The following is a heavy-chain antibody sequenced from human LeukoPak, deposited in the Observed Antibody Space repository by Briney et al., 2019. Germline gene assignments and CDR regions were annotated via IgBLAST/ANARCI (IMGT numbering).Heavy chain of an antibody. V-gene: IGHV3-30*02. CDR3: AKNLPHSSGSFDY. CDR2: IRYDGSNK. J-gene: IGHJ4*02. CDR1: GFTFSTYG. D-gene: IGHD3-22*01. Sequence: PGGSLRLSCAASGFTFSTYGMHWVRQAPGKGLEWGAFIRYDGSNKYYVDPVKGRFTISRDNSKNTLYLEMNNLRAEDTAVYYCAKNLPHSSGSFDYWGQGTLVTVSS.